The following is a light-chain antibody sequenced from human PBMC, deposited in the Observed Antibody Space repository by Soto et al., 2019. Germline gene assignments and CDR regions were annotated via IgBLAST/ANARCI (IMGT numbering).Light chain of an antibody. CDR2: GAS. CDR3: QPYGDSPQT. J-gene: IGKJ1*01. V-gene: IGKV3-20*01. CDR1: QSVGSS. Sequence: EIVLTQSPGTLSLSPGERATLSCRASQSVGSSLSWYQQKPGQAPRLLFYGASNRATAIPDRFSGSGFGTDFTLTITRLEPEDFAVYYCQPYGDSPQTFGPGTKVDIK.